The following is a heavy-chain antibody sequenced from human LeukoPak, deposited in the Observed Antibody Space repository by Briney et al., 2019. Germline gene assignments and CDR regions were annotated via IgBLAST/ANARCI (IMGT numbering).Heavy chain of an antibody. D-gene: IGHD3-16*02. Sequence: SETLSLTCTVSGGPISSGDYYWSWIRQPPGKGLEWIGYIYYSGSTYYNPSLKSRVTISVDTSKNQFSLKLSSVTAADTAVYYCARGKTYDYVWGSYRYRNWFDPWGQGTLVTVSS. J-gene: IGHJ5*02. CDR1: GGPISSGDYY. V-gene: IGHV4-30-4*01. CDR2: IYYSGST. CDR3: ARGKTYDYVWGSYRYRNWFDP.